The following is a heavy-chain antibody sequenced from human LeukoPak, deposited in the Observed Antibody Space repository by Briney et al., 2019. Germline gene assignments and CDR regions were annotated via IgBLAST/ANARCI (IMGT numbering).Heavy chain of an antibody. CDR3: ARGRDLGSRYFDL. CDR1: GGSFSGYY. D-gene: IGHD2-21*01. V-gene: IGHV4-34*01. J-gene: IGHJ2*01. CDR2: INHSGST. Sequence: SETLSLTCAVYGGSFSGYYWSWIRQPPGKGLEWIGEINHSGSTNHNPSLKSRVTISVDTSKNQFSLKLSSVTAADTAVYYCARGRDLGSRYFDLWGRGTLVTVSS.